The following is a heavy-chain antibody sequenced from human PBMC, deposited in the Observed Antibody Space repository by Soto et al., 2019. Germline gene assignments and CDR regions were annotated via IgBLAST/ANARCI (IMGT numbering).Heavy chain of an antibody. Sequence: GGSLRLCCAASGFSFSGYAMHWVRQAPGKGPEWVAIISHDGSNKYYADSVKGRFTISRDNSKNTLYLQMNSLRVEDTAVYYCARDRNYYDSSGYHGYFASWGQGTLVTVSS. CDR2: ISHDGSNK. CDR3: ARDRNYYDSSGYHGYFAS. J-gene: IGHJ4*02. D-gene: IGHD3-22*01. V-gene: IGHV3-30-3*01. CDR1: GFSFSGYA.